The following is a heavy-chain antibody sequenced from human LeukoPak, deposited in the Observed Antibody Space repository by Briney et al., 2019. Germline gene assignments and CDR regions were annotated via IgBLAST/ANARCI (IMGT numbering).Heavy chain of an antibody. D-gene: IGHD3-9*01. J-gene: IGHJ4*02. CDR1: GYTFTTYD. CDR2: MNPNSGNT. CDR3: ARGYHPGVLQYFDWLLYGYYFDY. Sequence: GASVKVSCKASGYTFTTYDINWVRQATGQGLEWMGWMNPNSGNTGYAQKFQGRVTMTRNTSMSTAYMELSSLRSEDTAVYYCARGYHPGVLQYFDWLLYGYYFDYWGQGTLVTVSS. V-gene: IGHV1-8*01.